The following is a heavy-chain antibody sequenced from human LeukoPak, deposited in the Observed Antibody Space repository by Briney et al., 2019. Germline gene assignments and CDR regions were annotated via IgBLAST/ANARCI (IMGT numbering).Heavy chain of an antibody. CDR2: IYYSGSI. J-gene: IGHJ5*02. D-gene: IGHD5-18*01. Sequence: PSQTLSLTCTVSGGSISSGGYYWSWIRQHPGQGLEWIGYIYYSGSIYYNPSLKSRVTISVDTSKNQFSLKLSSVTAADTAVYYCARANTAMVTLIPWFDPWGQGTLVTVSS. V-gene: IGHV4-31*03. CDR3: ARANTAMVTLIPWFDP. CDR1: GGSISSGGYY.